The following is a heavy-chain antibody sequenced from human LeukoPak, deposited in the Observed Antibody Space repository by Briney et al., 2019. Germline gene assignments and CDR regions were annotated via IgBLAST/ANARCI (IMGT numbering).Heavy chain of an antibody. D-gene: IGHD3-3*01. J-gene: IGHJ6*02. CDR2: IYYSGST. V-gene: IGHV4-31*11. CDR3: ARVSADYDFWSGYSTATLYYYYGMDV. Sequence: SETLSLTCAVYGGSFSGYYWGWIRQHPGKGLEWIGYIYYSGSTYYNPSLKSRVTISVDTSKNQFSLKLSSVTAADTAVYYCARVSADYDFWSGYSTATLYYYYGMDVWGQGTTVTVSS. CDR1: GGSFSGYY.